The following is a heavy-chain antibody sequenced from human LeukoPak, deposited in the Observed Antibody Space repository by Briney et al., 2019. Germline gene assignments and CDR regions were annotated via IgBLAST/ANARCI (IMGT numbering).Heavy chain of an antibody. Sequence: PGGSLRLSCAASGFTFSSYAMRWVRQAPGKGLEWVSAISGSGGSTYYADSVKGRFTISRDNSRNTLYLQMNSLRDEDTAIYYCARGGLVVVETPCFDYWGQGTLVAVSS. CDR3: ARGGLVVVETPCFDY. CDR1: GFTFSSYA. J-gene: IGHJ4*02. CDR2: ISGSGGST. V-gene: IGHV3-23*01. D-gene: IGHD3-22*01.